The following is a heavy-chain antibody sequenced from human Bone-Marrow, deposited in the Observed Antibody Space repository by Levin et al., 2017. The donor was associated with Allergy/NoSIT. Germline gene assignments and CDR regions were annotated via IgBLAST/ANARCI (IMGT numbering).Heavy chain of an antibody. Sequence: GGSLRLSCAASGFTFSNAWMNWVRQAPGKGLEWVGRIKSKTDGGTTDYAAPVEGRFTISRDDSKNTLYLQMNSLKTEDTAVYYCTTDYVGATMGLDYWGQGTLVTVPS. V-gene: IGHV3-15*07. J-gene: IGHJ4*02. CDR2: IKSKTDGGTT. CDR1: GFTFSNAW. CDR3: TTDYVGATMGLDY. D-gene: IGHD1-26*01.